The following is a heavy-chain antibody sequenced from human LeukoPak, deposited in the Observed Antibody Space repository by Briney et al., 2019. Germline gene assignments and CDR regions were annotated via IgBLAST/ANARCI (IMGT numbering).Heavy chain of an antibody. D-gene: IGHD6-13*01. V-gene: IGHV4-34*01. CDR1: GGSFSGYY. Sequence: SETLSLTCAVYGGSFSGYYWSWIRQPPGKGLEWIGEINHSGSTNYNPSLKSRVTISVDTSKNQFSLKLSSVTAADTAVYYCARAPRRSIAAAGRNFDYWGQGTLVTVSS. CDR3: ARAPRRSIAAAGRNFDY. CDR2: INHSGST. J-gene: IGHJ4*02.